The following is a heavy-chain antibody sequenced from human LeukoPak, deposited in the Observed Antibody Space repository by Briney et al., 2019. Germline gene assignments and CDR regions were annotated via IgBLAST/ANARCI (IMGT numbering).Heavy chain of an antibody. V-gene: IGHV3-21*01. CDR2: ISSSSSYI. D-gene: IGHD2-2*01. CDR3: AREYIVVVPAANQSYYYYGMDV. CDR1: GFTFSSYS. Sequence: GGSLRLSCAASGFTFSSYSMNWVRQASGKGLEWVSSISSSSSYIYYADSVKGRFTISRDNAKNSLYLQMNSLRAEDTAVYYCAREYIVVVPAANQSYYYYGMDVWGQGTTVTVSS. J-gene: IGHJ6*02.